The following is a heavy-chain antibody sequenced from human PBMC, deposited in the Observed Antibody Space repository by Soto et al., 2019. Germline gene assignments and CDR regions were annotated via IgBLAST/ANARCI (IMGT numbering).Heavy chain of an antibody. Sequence: SETLSLTCTVSGGSISSYYWSWIRQPPGKGLEWIGYIYYSGSTNYNPSLKSRVTISVDTSKNQFSLKLSSVTAADTAVYYCARRPAGWPFDYWGQGTLVTVSS. J-gene: IGHJ4*02. CDR1: GGSISSYY. CDR2: IYYSGST. V-gene: IGHV4-59*08. CDR3: ARRPAGWPFDY.